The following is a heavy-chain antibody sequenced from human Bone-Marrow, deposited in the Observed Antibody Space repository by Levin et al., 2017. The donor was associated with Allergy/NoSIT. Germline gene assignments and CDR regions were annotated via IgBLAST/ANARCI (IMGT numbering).Heavy chain of an antibody. J-gene: IGHJ4*02. D-gene: IGHD6-19*01. CDR2: ISGRGATT. Sequence: GGSLRLSCAASGFTFNNYAMGWVRQAPGKGLEWVSTISGRGATTDYADSVKGRFTISRDNSENRMYLQMYSLRADDTAVYYCAKLRYTTAWGYDSWGQGTLVTVSS. CDR1: GFTFNNYA. V-gene: IGHV3-23*01. CDR3: AKLRYTTAWGYDS.